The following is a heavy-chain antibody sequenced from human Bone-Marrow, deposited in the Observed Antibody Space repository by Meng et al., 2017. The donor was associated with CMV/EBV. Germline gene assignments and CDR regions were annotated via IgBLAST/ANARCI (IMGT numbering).Heavy chain of an antibody. Sequence: GGSLRVSCAASGFTFSSYAMNWVRQAPGKGLEWVSVISGGGSTTYYADSVKGRFTLSRDNSKNTLYLQMNSLRAEDTAVYYGAKYNDFWSGYYTDAFDIWGQGTIVTVSS. CDR1: GFTFSSYA. CDR2: ISGGGSTT. V-gene: IGHV3-23*01. D-gene: IGHD3-3*01. J-gene: IGHJ3*02. CDR3: AKYNDFWSGYYTDAFDI.